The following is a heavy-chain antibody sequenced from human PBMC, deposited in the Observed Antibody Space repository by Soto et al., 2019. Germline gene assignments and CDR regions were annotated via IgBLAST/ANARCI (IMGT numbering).Heavy chain of an antibody. CDR2: IIPIFGTT. Sequence: QVQLVQSGAEVKKPGSSVKVSCKTSGDIFSGYSISWVRQAPGQGLEWMGGIIPIFGTTNYAQKFHGRVTITADKSTSTGYMDFYSLKSEDTAMYYCARDLGSGYDPGDYWGQGTLVTVSS. V-gene: IGHV1-69*14. J-gene: IGHJ4*02. CDR1: GDIFSGYS. D-gene: IGHD5-12*01. CDR3: ARDLGSGYDPGDY.